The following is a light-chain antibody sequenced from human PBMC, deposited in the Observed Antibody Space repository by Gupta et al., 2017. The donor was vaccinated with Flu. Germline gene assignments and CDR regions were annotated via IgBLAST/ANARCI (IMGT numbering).Light chain of an antibody. CDR2: DDR. J-gene: IGLJ3*02. Sequence: APDQSASDLCGGSNIGRETVHWYQQKPGQAPVLVVCDDRDRPSGIPERFSGSNSGNTATLTISRVEAGDEADYYGHVAATKHDHWVFGG. CDR3: HVAATKHDHWV. CDR1: NIGRET. V-gene: IGLV3-21*02.